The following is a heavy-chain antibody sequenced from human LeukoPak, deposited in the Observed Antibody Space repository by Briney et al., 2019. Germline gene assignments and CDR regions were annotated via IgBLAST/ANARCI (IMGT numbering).Heavy chain of an antibody. CDR2: ISDEGSNK. CDR1: GFTFSSYG. D-gene: IGHD6-19*01. V-gene: IGHV3-30*18. Sequence: QSGRSLRLSCAASGFTFSSYGLHWVRQAPGKGLEWVAAISDEGSNKYYADSVKGRFTISRDNSKNTLHLQMNSLRTEDTAVYYCVKEATGWYDSWGQGTLVTVSS. J-gene: IGHJ4*02. CDR3: VKEATGWYDS.